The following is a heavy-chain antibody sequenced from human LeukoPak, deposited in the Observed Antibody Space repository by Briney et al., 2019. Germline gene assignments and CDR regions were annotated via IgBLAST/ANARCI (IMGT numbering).Heavy chain of an antibody. Sequence: PGGSLRLSCAASGFTFSSYGMHWVRQAPGKGLEWVAFIRYDGSNKYYADSVKGRFTISRDNSKNTLYLQMDSLRAEDTAVYYCVKDRYGDLDYWGQGILVTVSS. D-gene: IGHD4/OR15-4a*01. CDR3: VKDRYGDLDY. J-gene: IGHJ4*01. CDR2: IRYDGSNK. V-gene: IGHV3-30*02. CDR1: GFTFSSYG.